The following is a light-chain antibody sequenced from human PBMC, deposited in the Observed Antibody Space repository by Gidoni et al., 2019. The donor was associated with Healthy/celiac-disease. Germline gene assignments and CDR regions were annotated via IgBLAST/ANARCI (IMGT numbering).Light chain of an antibody. CDR3: MQALQTPLT. V-gene: IGKV2-28*01. CDR1: QSLLHSSGYNS. CDR2: LGS. J-gene: IGKJ2*01. Sequence: DIVMTQSPLSLPVTPGEPASISCRSSQSLLHSSGYNSVDWYLQKPGQSPQLLIYLGSNRASGVPDRFSASGSGTDFTLKISRVEAEDVGVYYCMQALQTPLTFGQGTKLEIK.